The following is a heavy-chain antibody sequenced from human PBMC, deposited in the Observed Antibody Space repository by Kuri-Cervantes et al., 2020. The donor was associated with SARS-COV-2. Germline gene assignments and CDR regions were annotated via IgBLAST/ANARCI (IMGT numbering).Heavy chain of an antibody. D-gene: IGHD7-27*01. CDR1: GYTFTGYY. J-gene: IGHJ4*02. Sequence: ASVKVSCKASGYTFTGYYMHWVRQAPGQGLEGMGWINPNSGGTNYAQKFQGRVTTTRDTSIITAYMELSRLRSDDTAVYYCARDLRLGKSLDYWGQGTLVTVSS. CDR3: ARDLRLGKSLDY. V-gene: IGHV1-2*02. CDR2: INPNSGGT.